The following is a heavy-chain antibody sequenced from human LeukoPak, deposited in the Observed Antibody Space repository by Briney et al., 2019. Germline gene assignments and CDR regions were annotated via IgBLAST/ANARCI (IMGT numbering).Heavy chain of an antibody. V-gene: IGHV1-18*01. J-gene: IGHJ4*02. CDR1: GYTFTSYG. Sequence: ASVKVSCKASGYTFTSYGISWVRQAPGQGLECMGWISAYNGNTNYAQKLQGRVTMTTDTSTSTAYMELRSLRSDDTAVYYCASVSFFEESFDYWGQGTLVTVSS. CDR3: ASVSFFEESFDY. D-gene: IGHD3-3*01. CDR2: ISAYNGNT.